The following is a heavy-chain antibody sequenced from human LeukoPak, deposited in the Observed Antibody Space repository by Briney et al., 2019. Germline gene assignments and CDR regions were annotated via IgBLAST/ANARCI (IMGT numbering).Heavy chain of an antibody. J-gene: IGHJ4*02. V-gene: IGHV1-3*01. Sequence: ASVKVSCKASGTGFSMHWVRQAPGQRLEWVGWINVANGDTGYSREFLGRVTITRHTSASTVYMELSSLSSEDTAVYYCPRKGYFASGSYHFDYWRQGTLVTLSS. CDR2: INVANGDT. CDR1: GTGFS. D-gene: IGHD3-10*01. CDR3: PRKGYFASGSYHFDY.